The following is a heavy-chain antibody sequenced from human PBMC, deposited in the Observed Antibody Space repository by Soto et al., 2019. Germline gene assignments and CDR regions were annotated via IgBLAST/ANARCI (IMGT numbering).Heavy chain of an antibody. CDR2: INAGNGNT. D-gene: IGHD2-15*01. Sequence: ASVKVSCKASGYTFTSYAMHWVRQAPGQRLEWMGWINAGNGNTKYSQKFQGRVAITRDTSASTAYMELSSLRSEDTAVYYCARDPTAGYCSGGSCYEFGMDVWGQGTTVTVS. CDR1: GYTFTSYA. V-gene: IGHV1-3*01. CDR3: ARDPTAGYCSGGSCYEFGMDV. J-gene: IGHJ6*02.